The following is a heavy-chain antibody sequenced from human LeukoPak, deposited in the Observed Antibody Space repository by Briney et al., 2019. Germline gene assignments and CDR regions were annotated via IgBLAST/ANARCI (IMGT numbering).Heavy chain of an antibody. D-gene: IGHD3-3*01. V-gene: IGHV3-11*04. CDR1: GFTFSDYY. CDR3: ARDERFLEWSPGWFDP. CDR2: ISSSGSTI. Sequence: GGSLRLSCAASGFTFSDYYMSWIRQAPGKGLEWVSYISSSGSTIYYADSVKGRFTISRDNAKNSLYLQMNSLRAEDTAVYYCARDERFLEWSPGWFDPWGQGTLVTVSS. J-gene: IGHJ5*02.